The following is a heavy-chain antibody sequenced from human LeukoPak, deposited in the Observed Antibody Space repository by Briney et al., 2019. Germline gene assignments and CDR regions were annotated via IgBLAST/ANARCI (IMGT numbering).Heavy chain of an antibody. J-gene: IGHJ4*02. D-gene: IGHD1-7*01. CDR2: IYSGGST. V-gene: IGHV3-53*01. CDR3: AIIGYNWNYALY. CDR1: GFTVSSNY. Sequence: GGSLRLSCAASGFTVSSNYMSWVRQAPGKGLEWVSVIYSGGSTYYADSVKGRFTFCRDNSKNTQYLQMNSLRAEDTAVYYCAIIGYNWNYALYWGQGTLVTVSS.